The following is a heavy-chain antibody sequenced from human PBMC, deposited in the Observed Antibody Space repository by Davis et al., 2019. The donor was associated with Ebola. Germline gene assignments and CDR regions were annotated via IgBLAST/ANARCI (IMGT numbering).Heavy chain of an antibody. V-gene: IGHV3-43*02. CDR2: ISGDGGST. D-gene: IGHD3-9*01. Sequence: PGGSLRLSCAASGFTFDDYAMHWVRQAPGKGLEWVSLISGDGGSTYYADSVKGRFTISRDNSKNSLYLQMNSLRTEDTALYYCAKDMRGLRYFDWLLYGMDVWGQGTTVTVSS. CDR3: AKDMRGLRYFDWLLYGMDV. CDR1: GFTFDDYA. J-gene: IGHJ6*02.